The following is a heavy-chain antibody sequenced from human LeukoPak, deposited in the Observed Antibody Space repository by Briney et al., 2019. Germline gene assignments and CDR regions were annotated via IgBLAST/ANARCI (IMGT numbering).Heavy chain of an antibody. CDR2: IKQDGSEE. Sequence: GGSLRLSCAASGFTFSSYWMSWVRQAPGKGLEWVANIKQDGSEEYYVDSVKGRFTISRDNAKNSLYLQMNSLRAEDTAVYYCARTGTRGAIRGYYMDVWGKGTTVTISS. CDR3: ARTGTRGAIRGYYMDV. V-gene: IGHV3-7*01. J-gene: IGHJ6*03. CDR1: GFTFSSYW. D-gene: IGHD3-10*01.